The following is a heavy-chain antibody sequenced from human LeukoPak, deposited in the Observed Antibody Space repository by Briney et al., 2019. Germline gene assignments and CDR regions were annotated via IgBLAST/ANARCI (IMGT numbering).Heavy chain of an antibody. CDR3: ARRGAYSGNDLAWYFDL. Sequence: SETLSLTCTVSGGFISSYCWSWIRQPPGKGLEWIGYIYYSGSTSYNPSLKSRVTMSADTSKNQFSLRLSSVTAADTAVSYCARRGAYSGNDLAWYFDLWGRGTLVTVSS. V-gene: IGHV4-59*08. CDR2: IYYSGST. J-gene: IGHJ2*01. D-gene: IGHD5-12*01. CDR1: GGFISSYC.